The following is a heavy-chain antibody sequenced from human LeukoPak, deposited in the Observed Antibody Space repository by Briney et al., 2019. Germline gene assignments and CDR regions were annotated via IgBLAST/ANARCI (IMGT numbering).Heavy chain of an antibody. CDR3: ARDLEGVVQDY. D-gene: IGHD2-2*01. Sequence: ASVKVSCKASGGTFSSYAISWVRQAPEQGLEWMGWISAYNGNTNYAQKLQGRVTMTTDTSTSTAYMELRSLRSDDTAVYYCARDLEGVVQDYWGQGTLVTVSS. CDR1: GGTFSSYA. CDR2: ISAYNGNT. V-gene: IGHV1-18*01. J-gene: IGHJ4*02.